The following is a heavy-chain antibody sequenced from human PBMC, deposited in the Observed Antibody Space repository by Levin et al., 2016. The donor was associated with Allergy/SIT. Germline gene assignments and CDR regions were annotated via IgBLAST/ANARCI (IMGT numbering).Heavy chain of an antibody. J-gene: IGHJ6*02. CDR3: ARDDGYYYGMDV. V-gene: IGHV4-59*01. CDR2: IYYSGST. Sequence: RQAPGKGLEWIGYIYYSGSTNYNPSLKSRVTISVDTSKNQFSLKLSSVTAADTAVYYCARDDGYYYGMDVWGQGTTVTVSS.